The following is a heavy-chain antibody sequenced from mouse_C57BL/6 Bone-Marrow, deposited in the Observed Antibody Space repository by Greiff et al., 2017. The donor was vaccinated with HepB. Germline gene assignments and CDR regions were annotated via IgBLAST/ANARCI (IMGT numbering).Heavy chain of an antibody. CDR2: IYPGDGDT. CDR1: GYAFSSSW. D-gene: IGHD1-1*01. V-gene: IGHV1-82*01. J-gene: IGHJ2*01. Sequence: QVQLQQSGPELVKPGASVKISCKASGYAFSSSWMNWVKQRPGQGLEWIGRIYPGDGDTNYNGKFKGKATLTADKSSSTAYMQLSSLTSEGSAVYFCARFPYYYGSSYGDYWGQGTTLTVSS. CDR3: ARFPYYYGSSYGDY.